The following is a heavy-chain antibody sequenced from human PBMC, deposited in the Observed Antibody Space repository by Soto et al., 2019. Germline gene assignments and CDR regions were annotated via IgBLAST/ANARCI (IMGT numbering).Heavy chain of an antibody. J-gene: IGHJ5*02. Sequence: SVKVSCKASGGTFSSYAISWVRQAPGQGLEWMGGIIPIFGTANYAQKFQGRVTITADESTSTAYMELSSLRSEDTAVYYCAFYGSGSYSDPGWFDPWGQGTLVTVSS. CDR3: AFYGSGSYSDPGWFDP. CDR2: IIPIFGTA. D-gene: IGHD3-10*01. V-gene: IGHV1-69*13. CDR1: GGTFSSYA.